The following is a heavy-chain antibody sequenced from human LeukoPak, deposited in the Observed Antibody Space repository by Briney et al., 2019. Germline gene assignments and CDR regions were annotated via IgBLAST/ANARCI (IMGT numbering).Heavy chain of an antibody. D-gene: IGHD4-17*01. Sequence: GGSLRLSCAASGFMFSKYGMSWVRQAPGKGLEWVSYISSSSGYTNYADSVKGRFTISRDNAKNSLYLQMNSLRAEDTAVYYCARDRQSTYGSDYWGQGTLVTVSS. CDR1: GFMFSKYG. V-gene: IGHV3-11*06. CDR2: ISSSSGYT. J-gene: IGHJ4*02. CDR3: ARDRQSTYGSDY.